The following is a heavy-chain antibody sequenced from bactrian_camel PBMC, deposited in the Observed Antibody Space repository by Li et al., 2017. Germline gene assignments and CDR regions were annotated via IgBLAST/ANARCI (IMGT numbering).Heavy chain of an antibody. D-gene: IGHD6*01. V-gene: IGHV3S40*01. J-gene: IGHJ4*01. Sequence: VQLVESGGGSVQSGGSLRLSCAVSGYTYRRYCMGWFRQAPGKGREGVAAIYTSGMSTYYSGSVKDRFTISRDNAANTVYLQMNSLKPEDTAMYYCAALLSPLTVVAGRCLDEYNVWGQGTQVTVS. CDR1: GYTYRRYC. CDR2: IYTSGMST. CDR3: AALLSPLTVVAGRCLDEYNV.